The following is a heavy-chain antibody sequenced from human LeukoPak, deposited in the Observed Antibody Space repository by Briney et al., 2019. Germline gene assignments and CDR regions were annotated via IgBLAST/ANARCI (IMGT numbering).Heavy chain of an antibody. Sequence: GGSLRLSCAASGFTVSSHYMSWVRQAPGKGLEWVSVIYSGAGTSYADSVQGRFTISRDNSKDTLYLQMNSLRVEDTAVYYCARDRGFSSSWRLFVYWGQGTLVTVSS. CDR3: ARDRGFSSSWRLFVY. V-gene: IGHV3-66*02. CDR2: IYSGAGT. CDR1: GFTVSSHY. D-gene: IGHD6-13*01. J-gene: IGHJ4*02.